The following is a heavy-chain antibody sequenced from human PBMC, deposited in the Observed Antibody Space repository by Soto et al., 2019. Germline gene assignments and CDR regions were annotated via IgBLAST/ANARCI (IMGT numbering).Heavy chain of an antibody. CDR2: IYHSGST. V-gene: IGHV4-4*02. D-gene: IGHD4-17*01. J-gene: IGHJ5*02. Sequence: QVQLQESGPGLVKPSGTLSLTCAVSGGSISSSNWWSWVRQPPGKGLEWIGEIYHSGSTNYNPSLKSRVTISVDKSKNQCSLKLSSVTAADTAVYYCAKYHALDYGDYSWFDPWGQGTLVTVSS. CDR1: GGSISSSNW. CDR3: AKYHALDYGDYSWFDP.